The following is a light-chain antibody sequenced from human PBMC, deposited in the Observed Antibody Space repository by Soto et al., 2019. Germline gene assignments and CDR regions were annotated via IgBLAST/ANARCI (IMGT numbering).Light chain of an antibody. CDR1: QRVLYSSNNKNY. V-gene: IGKV4-1*01. CDR2: WAS. CDR3: QQYYSTPLT. Sequence: DIVLTQSPDSLAVSLGERATINCKSSQRVLYSSNNKNYLAWYQQKPGQPPKLLIYWASTRESGVPDRFSGSGSGTDSTLTISSLQAEDVAVYYCQQYYSTPLTFGQGTKVDIK. J-gene: IGKJ1*01.